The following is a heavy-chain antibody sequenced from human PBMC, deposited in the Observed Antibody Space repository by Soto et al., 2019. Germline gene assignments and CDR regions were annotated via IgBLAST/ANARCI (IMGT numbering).Heavy chain of an antibody. Sequence: GASVKVSCKVSGYTLTELSMHWVRQAPGKGLEWMGGFDPEDGETIYAQKFQGRVTMTEDTSTDTAYMELSSLRSEDTAVYYCARGGQGSGWSGVDYYGMDVWGQGTTVTVSS. CDR2: FDPEDGET. J-gene: IGHJ6*02. CDR3: ARGGQGSGWSGVDYYGMDV. D-gene: IGHD6-13*01. V-gene: IGHV1-24*01. CDR1: GYTLTELS.